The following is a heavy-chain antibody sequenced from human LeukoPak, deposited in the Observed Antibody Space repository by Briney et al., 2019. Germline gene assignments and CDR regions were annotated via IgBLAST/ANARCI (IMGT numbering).Heavy chain of an antibody. CDR1: GGTFSSYA. CDR3: ARLEITTVTTSDY. D-gene: IGHD4-17*01. J-gene: IGHJ4*02. Sequence: SVKVSCKASGGTFSSYAISWVRQAPGQGLEWMGGVIPIFGTANYAQKFQGRVTITADESTSTAYMELSSLRSEDTAVYYCARLEITTVTTSDYWGQGTLVTVSS. CDR2: VIPIFGTA. V-gene: IGHV1-69*01.